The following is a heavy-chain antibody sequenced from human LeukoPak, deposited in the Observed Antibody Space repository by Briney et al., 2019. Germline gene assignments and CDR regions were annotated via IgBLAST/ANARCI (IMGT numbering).Heavy chain of an antibody. V-gene: IGHV1-69*05. CDR2: IIPIFGTA. D-gene: IGHD5-12*01. J-gene: IGHJ3*02. CDR3: ARGNVDIVATSAFDI. Sequence: SVKVSCKASGGTFSSYAISWVRQAPGQGLEWMGGIIPIFGTANYAQKFQGRVTITTDESTSTAYMELSSLRSEDTAVYYCARGNVDIVATSAFDIWGQGTMVTVSS. CDR1: GGTFSSYA.